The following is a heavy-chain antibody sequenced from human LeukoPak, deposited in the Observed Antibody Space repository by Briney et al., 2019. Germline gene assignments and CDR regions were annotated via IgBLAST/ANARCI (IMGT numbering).Heavy chain of an antibody. CDR1: GFNFSGSA. CDR3: ARGGSYHGGQVTDDY. J-gene: IGHJ4*02. Sequence: GGSLRLSCAASGFNFSGSAMHWVRQAPGKGLEWVANINQYGSEKYYVDSVKGRFTISRDNAKNSLYLQMNSLKAEDTAVYYCARGGSYHGGQVTDDYWGQGTLVTVSS. D-gene: IGHD1-26*01. V-gene: IGHV3-7*04. CDR2: INQYGSEK.